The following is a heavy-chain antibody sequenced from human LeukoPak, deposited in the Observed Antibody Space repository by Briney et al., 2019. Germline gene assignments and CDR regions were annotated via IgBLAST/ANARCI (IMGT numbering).Heavy chain of an antibody. Sequence: GGSLRLSCAASGFTFNRYGMHWVRQAPGKGLEWVAVASSDGDTTYYADSVKGRFTISKDNSRNTLYLQMNSLRAEDTAVYYCAKEGSTTFREDFDCWGQGTLVTVSS. V-gene: IGHV3-30*18. D-gene: IGHD3-16*01. CDR1: GFTFNRYG. J-gene: IGHJ4*02. CDR2: ASSDGDTT. CDR3: AKEGSTTFREDFDC.